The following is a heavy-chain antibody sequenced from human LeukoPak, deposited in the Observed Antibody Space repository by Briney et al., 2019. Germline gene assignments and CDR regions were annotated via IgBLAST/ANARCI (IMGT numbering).Heavy chain of an antibody. J-gene: IGHJ3*02. Sequence: GGSLRLSCAASGFAFSNYGMSWVRQAPGKGLEWVSAISGSGGSTYYADSVKGRFTISRDNSKNTLYLQMNSLRAEDTAVYYCAKFSAAYDAFDIWGQGTMVTVSS. D-gene: IGHD6-25*01. V-gene: IGHV3-23*01. CDR1: GFAFSNYG. CDR2: ISGSGGST. CDR3: AKFSAAYDAFDI.